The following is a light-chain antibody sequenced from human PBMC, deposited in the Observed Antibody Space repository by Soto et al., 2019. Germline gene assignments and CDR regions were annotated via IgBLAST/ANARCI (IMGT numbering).Light chain of an antibody. CDR1: QIISTY. Sequence: DIQMTQSPSSLSASVGDRVAITCRASQIISTYLNWYQQKPGKAPKLLIYTASILQSGVPSRFSGSGSGTDFTLTINSLQPEDFATYYCQQSHSTPRTFGQGTKVDIK. J-gene: IGKJ1*01. CDR3: QQSHSTPRT. CDR2: TAS. V-gene: IGKV1-39*01.